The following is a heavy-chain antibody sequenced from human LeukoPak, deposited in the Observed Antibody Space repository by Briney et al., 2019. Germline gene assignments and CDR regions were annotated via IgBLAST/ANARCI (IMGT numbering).Heavy chain of an antibody. J-gene: IGHJ4*01. CDR1: GFTFSDYY. D-gene: IGHD1-26*01. CDR3: AKLGPTTWDYFDK. CDR2: ISSGDNSI. Sequence: GGSLRLSCAASGFTFSDYYMSWVRQAPGKGLEWVSYISSGDNSIYSADSVKGRFTISRDDAKNSLYLQMNSLRAEDTAVYYCAKLGPTTWDYFDKWGHGTLVTVSS. V-gene: IGHV3-11*01.